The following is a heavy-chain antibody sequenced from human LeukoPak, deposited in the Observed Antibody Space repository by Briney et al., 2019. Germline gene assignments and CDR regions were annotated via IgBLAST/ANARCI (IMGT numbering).Heavy chain of an antibody. J-gene: IGHJ4*02. Sequence: SETLSLTCTVSGGSISSGDYYWSWIRQPPGKGLEWIAYISDIGSINYNPSLKSRVTISLDASKNQFSLKLSSVTAADTAVYYCAGHHPRNTVDFWGQGTLVTVSS. CDR3: AGHHPRNTVDF. CDR2: ISDIGSI. V-gene: IGHV4-61*08. D-gene: IGHD2/OR15-2a*01. CDR1: GGSISSGDYY.